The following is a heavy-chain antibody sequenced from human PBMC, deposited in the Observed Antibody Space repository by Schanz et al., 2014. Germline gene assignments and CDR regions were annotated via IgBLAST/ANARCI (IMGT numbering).Heavy chain of an antibody. D-gene: IGHD3-10*01. J-gene: IGHJ4*02. CDR2: IGVDGTTT. V-gene: IGHV3-23*04. CDR1: GFAFSSYG. CDR3: AKYRGYYRVSGSYRELEY. Sequence: VQLVESGGGLVQPGGSLRLSCLASGFAFSSYGMNWLRQAPGKGLEWVSVIGVDGTTTYYADSVKGRFTISRDNSKNTLYLQMNSLRPEDTAVYYCAKYRGYYRVSGSYRELEYWGQGTLLTVSS.